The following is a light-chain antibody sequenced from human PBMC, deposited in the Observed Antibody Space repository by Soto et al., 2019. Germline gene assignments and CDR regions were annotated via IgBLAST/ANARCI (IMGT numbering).Light chain of an antibody. J-gene: IGLJ1*01. CDR3: SSYTNINTRACV. Sequence: QSALTQPASVSGSPGQSITISCTGTSGDIGSYNRVSWYQQHPGKAPKLTIYEVTDRPSGASNRFSGSKSGNTASLTISGLQAEDEAEYYCSSYTNINTRACVFGTGTKVTVL. CDR2: EVT. CDR1: SGDIGSYNR. V-gene: IGLV2-14*01.